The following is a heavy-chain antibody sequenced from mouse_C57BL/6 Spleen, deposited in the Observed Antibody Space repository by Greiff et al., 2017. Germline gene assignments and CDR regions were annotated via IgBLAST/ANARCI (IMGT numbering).Heavy chain of an antibody. CDR3: ARSVVATEGAMDY. J-gene: IGHJ4*01. Sequence: QVQLQQPGAELVKPGASVKLSCKASGYTFTSYWMQWVKQRPGQGLEWIGEIDPSDSYTNYNQKFKGKATLTVETSSSTAYMQLSSLTSEDSAVYYGARSVVATEGAMDYWGQGTSVTVSS. CDR2: IDPSDSYT. D-gene: IGHD1-1*01. CDR1: GYTFTSYW. V-gene: IGHV1-50*01.